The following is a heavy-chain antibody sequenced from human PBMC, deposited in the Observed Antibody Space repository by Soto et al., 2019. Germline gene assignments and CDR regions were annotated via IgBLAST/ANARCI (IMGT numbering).Heavy chain of an antibody. CDR2: IYDSGST. CDR1: GDSISRGGYS. CDR3: ARGSSSYYDYGMDV. J-gene: IGHJ6*02. V-gene: IGHV4-30-2*01. D-gene: IGHD6-6*01. Sequence: QLQLQESGSGLVRPSQTLSLTCAVSGDSISRGGYSWTWIRQPPGKALEWIGNIYDSGSTSYNPSLKSGVTISQDTSTNQSSLRLTSVTAADTAVYFCARGSSSYYDYGMDVWGQGTTVTVSS.